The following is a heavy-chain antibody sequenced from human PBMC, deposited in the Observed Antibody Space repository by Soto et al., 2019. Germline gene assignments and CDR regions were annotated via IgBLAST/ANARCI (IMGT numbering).Heavy chain of an antibody. CDR3: AATWRDGYFDF. V-gene: IGHV4-59*03. J-gene: IGHJ2*01. Sequence: VQLQESGPGLVKPSETLSLKCSVSGVSISGYYWSWLRQPPGKGLEWIGYVYYTGTIIYNPSLKSRVTISVDTSKSQFSLRLTSLTSADTGVYYCAATWRDGYFDFWGRGTLVTVSS. D-gene: IGHD1-1*01. CDR1: GVSISGYY. CDR2: VYYTGTI.